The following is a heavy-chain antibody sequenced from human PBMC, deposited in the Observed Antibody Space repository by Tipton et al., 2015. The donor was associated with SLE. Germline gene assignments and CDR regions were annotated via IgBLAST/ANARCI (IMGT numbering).Heavy chain of an antibody. CDR2: IYYSGST. J-gene: IGHJ4*02. Sequence: TLSLTCTVSGGSISSHYWSWIRQPPGKGLEWIGYIYYSGSTNYNPSLKSRVTISVDRSKNQFSLKLSSVTAADTAVYYCARISSGWSPLDYWGQGTLVTVSS. V-gene: IGHV4-59*11. CDR3: ARISSGWSPLDY. D-gene: IGHD6-19*01. CDR1: GGSISSHY.